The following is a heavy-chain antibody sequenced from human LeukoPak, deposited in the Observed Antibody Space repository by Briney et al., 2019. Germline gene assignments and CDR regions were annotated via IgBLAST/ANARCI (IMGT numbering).Heavy chain of an antibody. J-gene: IGHJ4*02. CDR1: GGSFSGYY. CDR3: ARDRGNGWPYFFDY. CDR2: INHSGST. V-gene: IGHV4-34*01. Sequence: PSETLSLTCAVYGGSFSGYYWSWIRQPPGKGLEWIGEINHSGSTNYNPSLKSRVTISVDTSKNQFSLNLTSLTAADTAVYYCARDRGNGWPYFFDYWGRGTLVTVSS. D-gene: IGHD6-19*01.